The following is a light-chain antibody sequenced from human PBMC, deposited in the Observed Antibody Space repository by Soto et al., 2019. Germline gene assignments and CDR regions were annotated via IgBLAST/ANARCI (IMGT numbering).Light chain of an antibody. CDR3: QQRSKGLT. Sequence: EIVLTQSPATLSLSPGERATLSCRASQSVSSYLAWYQQKPGQAPRLLIYDASNRATGIPGRFSGSGSGTDFTLTISGLEPEDFAVYYCQQRSKGLTFGGGTKVEIK. CDR2: DAS. J-gene: IGKJ4*01. V-gene: IGKV3-11*01. CDR1: QSVSSY.